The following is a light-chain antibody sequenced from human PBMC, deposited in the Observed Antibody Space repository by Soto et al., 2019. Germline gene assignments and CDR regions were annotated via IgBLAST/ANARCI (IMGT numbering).Light chain of an antibody. CDR1: QSDSSY. CDR2: DAS. V-gene: IGKV3-15*01. Sequence: EIVLTQSPATLSLSPGERATLSCRASQSDSSYLAWYQQKPGQAPRLLIYDASIRATGIPARFSGSGSGTEFTLTISSLQSEDFAVYYCQQYNNWPRGTFGQGTRLE. J-gene: IGKJ5*01. CDR3: QQYNNWPRGT.